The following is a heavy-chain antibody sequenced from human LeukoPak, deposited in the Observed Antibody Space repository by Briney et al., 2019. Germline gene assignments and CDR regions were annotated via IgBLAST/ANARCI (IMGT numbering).Heavy chain of an antibody. D-gene: IGHD3-9*01. J-gene: IGHJ3*02. CDR1: GFTFSSYA. CDR3: ARDQYDILTGYGYGAFDI. CDR2: ISYDGSNK. V-gene: IGHV3-30*04. Sequence: GGSLRLSCAASGFTFSSYAMHWVRQAPGKGLEWVAVISYDGSNKYYADSVKGRFTISRDNSKNTLYLQMNSLRAEDTAVYYCARDQYDILTGYGYGAFDIWGQGTMVTVSS.